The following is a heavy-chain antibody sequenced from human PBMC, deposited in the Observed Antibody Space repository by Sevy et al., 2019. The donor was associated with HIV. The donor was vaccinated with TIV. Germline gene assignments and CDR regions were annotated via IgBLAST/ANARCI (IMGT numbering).Heavy chain of an antibody. CDR1: GFTFSDYY. CDR3: ASDHWLVNRRNYYYYYGMDV. D-gene: IGHD6-19*01. V-gene: IGHV3-11*01. J-gene: IGHJ6*02. Sequence: GGSLRLSCAASGFTFSDYYMSWIRQAPGKGLEWVSYISSSGSTIYYADTVKGRFTISRDNAKNSLYLQMNSLRAEDTAVYYCASDHWLVNRRNYYYYYGMDVWGQGTTVTVSS. CDR2: ISSSGSTI.